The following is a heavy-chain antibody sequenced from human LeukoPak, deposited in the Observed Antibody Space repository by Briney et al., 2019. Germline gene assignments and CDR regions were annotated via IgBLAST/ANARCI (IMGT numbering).Heavy chain of an antibody. J-gene: IGHJ4*02. V-gene: IGHV3-30-3*01. CDR3: ARGGEDGYTPFDY. CDR2: ISYDGSNK. D-gene: IGHD5-12*01. CDR1: GFTFSSYA. Sequence: GGSLRLSCAASGFTFSSYAMHWVRQAPGKGLEWVAVISYDGSNKYYADSVKGRFTISRDNSKNTLYLQMNSLRAEDTAVYYCARGGEDGYTPFDYWGQGTLVTVSS.